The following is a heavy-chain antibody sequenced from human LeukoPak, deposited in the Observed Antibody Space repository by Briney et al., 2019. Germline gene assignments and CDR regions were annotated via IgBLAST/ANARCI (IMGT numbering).Heavy chain of an antibody. Sequence: GGSLRLSCAASGFTFDDYAMHWVRQAPGKGLEWVSGISWNSGSIGYADSVKGRFTISRDNAKNSLYLQMNSLRAEDTVLYYCAKDTAGQLATRLDPWGQGTLVTVSS. CDR2: ISWNSGSI. D-gene: IGHD6-6*01. CDR3: AKDTAGQLATRLDP. J-gene: IGHJ5*02. V-gene: IGHV3-9*01. CDR1: GFTFDDYA.